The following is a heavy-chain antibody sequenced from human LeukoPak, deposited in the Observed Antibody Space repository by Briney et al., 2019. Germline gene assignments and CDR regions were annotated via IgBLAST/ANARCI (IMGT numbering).Heavy chain of an antibody. J-gene: IGHJ4*02. V-gene: IGHV3-7*01. CDR2: IKLDGSES. CDR1: GFTFGSYW. Sequence: SLRLSCEASGFTFGSYWMNWVRQAPGKGLEWVASIKLDGSESHYVDSVKGRFTISRDNAKNSLHLQMNSLRVEDTALYYCARDPGNTGGGWYYFDSWGQGTLVTVSS. D-gene: IGHD6-19*01. CDR3: ARDPGNTGGGWYYFDS.